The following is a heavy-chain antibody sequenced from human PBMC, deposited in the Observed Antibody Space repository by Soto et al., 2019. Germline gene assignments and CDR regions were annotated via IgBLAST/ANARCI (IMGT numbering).Heavy chain of an antibody. CDR3: ARVIANCSGGSCYSGYFDY. Sequence: SETLSLTCAVYGWSFSGYYWSWIRQPPGKGLEWIGEINHSGSTNYNPSLKSRVTISVDTSKNQFSLKLSSVTAADTAVYYCARVIANCSGGSCYSGYFDYWGQGTLVTVSS. D-gene: IGHD2-15*01. V-gene: IGHV4-34*01. CDR2: INHSGST. CDR1: GWSFSGYY. J-gene: IGHJ4*02.